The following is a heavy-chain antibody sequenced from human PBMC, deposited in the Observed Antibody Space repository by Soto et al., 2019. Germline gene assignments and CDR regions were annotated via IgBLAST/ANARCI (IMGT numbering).Heavy chain of an antibody. Sequence: EVQLVESGGGLVQPGGSLRLSCAASGFGFSNYEMNWVRQAPGKGLEWVSYITSSGGATMYADSVKGRFIISRDNAKDSLYLQMNSLRVEDTAVYYCARGDCKTSCYIGFWGQGALVTVSS. J-gene: IGHJ4*02. CDR1: GFGFSNYE. CDR2: ITSSGGAT. D-gene: IGHD2-2*02. CDR3: ARGDCKTSCYIGF. V-gene: IGHV3-48*03.